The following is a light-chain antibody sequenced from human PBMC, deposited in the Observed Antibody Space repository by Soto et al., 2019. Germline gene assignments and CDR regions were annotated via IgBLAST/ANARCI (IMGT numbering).Light chain of an antibody. CDR2: EDN. CDR1: DSNLGNNH. CDR3: GTWDISLRGGV. J-gene: IGLJ3*02. Sequence: QSVLTQPPSVSAAPGQKVTISCSGGDSNLGNNHAAWYQHLPGTTPKLIIYEDNKRPSGIPDRFSGSKSGTSATLGITGLQTGEEADYYCGTWDISLRGGVFGGGTKLTVL. V-gene: IGLV1-51*02.